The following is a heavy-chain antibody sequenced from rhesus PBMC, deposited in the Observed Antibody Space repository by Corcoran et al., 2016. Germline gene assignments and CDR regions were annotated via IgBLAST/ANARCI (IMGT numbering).Heavy chain of an antibody. CDR2: FSGSSGST. CDR3: AREGLRDTAGTVTY. CDR1: GYSISSGHY. D-gene: IGHD5-42*01. V-gene: IGHV4-99*02. J-gene: IGHJ4*01. Sequence: QVQLQESGPGLVKPSETLSLTCAVSGYSISSGHYWGWIRQPPGKGLEYIGYFSGSSGSTYYNPSLKSRVTISNDASKNQFSLKLSSVTAADTAVYYCAREGLRDTAGTVTYWGQGVLVTVSS.